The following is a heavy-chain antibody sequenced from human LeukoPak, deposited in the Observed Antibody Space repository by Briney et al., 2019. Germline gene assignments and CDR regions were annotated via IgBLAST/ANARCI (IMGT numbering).Heavy chain of an antibody. J-gene: IGHJ4*02. D-gene: IGHD6-19*01. Sequence: GGSLRLSCAASGFTFSSYAMSWVRQAPGKGLEWVSAISGSGGSTYYADSVKGRFTISRDNSKNTLYLQMNSLIPEDTAVYYCARVSPPWNIPVAPTYWGQGTLVTVSS. CDR1: GFTFSSYA. CDR2: ISGSGGST. CDR3: ARVSPPWNIPVAPTY. V-gene: IGHV3-23*01.